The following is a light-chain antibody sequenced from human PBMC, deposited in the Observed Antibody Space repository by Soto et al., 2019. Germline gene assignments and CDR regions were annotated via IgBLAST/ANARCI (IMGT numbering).Light chain of an antibody. CDR1: SSNIGAGYD. Sequence: QAVVTQPPSVSGAPGQRVTISCTGSSSNIGAGYDVHWYQQLPGTAPKLLIYGNSNRPSGVPDRFSGSKSGTSASLAITGLQAEYEADYYCQSYDSSLSGSEVFGGGTKLTVL. V-gene: IGLV1-40*01. J-gene: IGLJ2*01. CDR3: QSYDSSLSGSEV. CDR2: GNS.